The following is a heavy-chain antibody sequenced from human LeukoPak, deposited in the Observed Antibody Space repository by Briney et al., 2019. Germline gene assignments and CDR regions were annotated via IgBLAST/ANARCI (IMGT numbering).Heavy chain of an antibody. J-gene: IGHJ4*02. V-gene: IGHV3-23*01. Sequence: GGSLRLSCAASGFTFSSYGMSWVRQAPGKGLEWVSGISGSGDSTYYADSVKGRFTISRDNSKNTLYLQMNSLRAEDTAVYYCARDKGQWLPTFDYWGQGTLVTVSS. D-gene: IGHD6-19*01. CDR2: ISGSGDST. CDR3: ARDKGQWLPTFDY. CDR1: GFTFSSYG.